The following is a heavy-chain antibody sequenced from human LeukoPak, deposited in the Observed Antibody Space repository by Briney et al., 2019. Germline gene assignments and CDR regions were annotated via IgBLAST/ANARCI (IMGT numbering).Heavy chain of an antibody. CDR1: GFTFSNYD. Sequence: QPGGSLRLSCAASGFTFSNYDMHWVRQAPGKGPDWVAVISYDGSDKYYADSVKGRFTISRDNSKNTLYLQMNGLRAEDTAVYYCARDLTVTPYYFDYWGQGTLVTVSS. J-gene: IGHJ4*02. CDR2: ISYDGSDK. D-gene: IGHD4-11*01. CDR3: ARDLTVTPYYFDY. V-gene: IGHV3-30*03.